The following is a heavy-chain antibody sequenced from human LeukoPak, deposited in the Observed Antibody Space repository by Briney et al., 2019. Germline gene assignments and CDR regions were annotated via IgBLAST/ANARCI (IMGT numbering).Heavy chain of an antibody. J-gene: IGHJ2*01. CDR2: INHSGST. CDR1: GGSFSGYY. D-gene: IGHD3-10*01. CDR3: ARGGRDTGPYWYFDL. V-gene: IGHV4-34*01. Sequence: KPSETLSLTCAVYGGSFSGYYWSWIRQPPGKGLEWIGEINHSGSTNYNPSLKSRVTISVDTSKNQFSLKLSSVTAADTAVYYCARGGRDTGPYWYFDLWGRGTLVTVSS.